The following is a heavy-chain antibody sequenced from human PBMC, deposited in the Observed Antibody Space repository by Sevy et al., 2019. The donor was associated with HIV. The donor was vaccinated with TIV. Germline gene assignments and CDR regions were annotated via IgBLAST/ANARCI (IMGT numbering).Heavy chain of an antibody. CDR1: GDSVSSNSAT. Sequence: SQTLSLTCAISGDSVSSNSATWNWIRQSPSRGLEWLGRTYYMSKWYDDYSVSVKSRITINPDTSKNQFSLQLKSVIPDDTAMYYCTRSITGGSSWQFDSWGQGTLVTVSS. CDR3: TRSITGGSSWQFDS. V-gene: IGHV6-1*01. D-gene: IGHD6-13*01. J-gene: IGHJ4*02. CDR2: TYYMSKWYD.